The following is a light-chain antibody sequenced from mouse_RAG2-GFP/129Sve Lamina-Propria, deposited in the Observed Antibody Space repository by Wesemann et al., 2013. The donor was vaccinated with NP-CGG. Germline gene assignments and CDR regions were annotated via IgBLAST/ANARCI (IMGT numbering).Light chain of an antibody. V-gene: IGKV6-23*01. J-gene: IGKJ2*01. CDR3: HQYSSYPYT. Sequence: DIVMTQSHKFMSTSVGDRVSITCKASQDVSTAVAWYQQKPGQSPKLLIYWASTRHTGVPDRFTGSGSGTDFTLTISNMQSEDLADYFCHQYSSYPYTFGGGTKLEIK. CDR1: QDVSTA. CDR2: WAS.